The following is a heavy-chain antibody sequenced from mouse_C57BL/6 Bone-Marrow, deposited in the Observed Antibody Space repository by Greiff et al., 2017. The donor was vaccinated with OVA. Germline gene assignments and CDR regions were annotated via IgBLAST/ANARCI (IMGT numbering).Heavy chain of an antibody. V-gene: IGHV1-47*01. CDR3: ARRVDGYYGWFAY. D-gene: IGHD2-3*01. CDR1: GYTFTTYP. J-gene: IGHJ3*01. CDR2: FHPYNDDT. Sequence: QVQLKEPGAELVKPGASVKMSCKASGYTFTTYPIEWVKQNHGKSLEWIGNFHPYNDDTKYNEKFKGKATLTVEKSSSTVYLELSRLTSDDSAVYYCARRVDGYYGWFAYWGQGTLVTVSA.